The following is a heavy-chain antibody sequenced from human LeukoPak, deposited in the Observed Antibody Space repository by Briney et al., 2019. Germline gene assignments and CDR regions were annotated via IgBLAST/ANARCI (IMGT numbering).Heavy chain of an antibody. CDR1: GDSVSRTNAA. CDR3: ARGGSGMTVALFDQ. D-gene: IGHD6-19*01. J-gene: IGHJ4*02. Sequence: SQTLSLTCVIPGDSVSRTNAAWNWIRQSPSRGLEWLGRTYYRTKWYSDSAVSVKSRIIINPDTSKNQFSLQLNSVTPEDTAVYYCARGGSGMTVALFDQWGQGTPVTVSS. V-gene: IGHV6-1*01. CDR2: TYYRTKWYS.